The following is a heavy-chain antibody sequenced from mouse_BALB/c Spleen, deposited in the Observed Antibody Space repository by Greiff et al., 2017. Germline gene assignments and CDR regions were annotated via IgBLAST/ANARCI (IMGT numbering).Heavy chain of an antibody. CDR1: GFSLTSYG. CDR3: ASGYGNYYAMDY. J-gene: IGHJ4*01. D-gene: IGHD2-1*01. V-gene: IGHV2-2*02. Sequence: VQLQQSGPGLVQPSQSLSITCTVSGFSLTSYGVHWVRQSPGKGLEWLGVIWSGGSTDYNAAFISRLSISKDNSKSQVFFKMNSLQANDTAIYYCASGYGNYYAMDYWGQGTSVTVSS. CDR2: IWSGGST.